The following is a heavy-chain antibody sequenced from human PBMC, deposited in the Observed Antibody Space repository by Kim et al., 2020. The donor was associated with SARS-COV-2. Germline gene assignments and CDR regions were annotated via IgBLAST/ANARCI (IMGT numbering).Heavy chain of an antibody. Sequence: SSTSYAESVKGRFTISRDNAKNTLYLQMNSLRAEDTAVYYCARGRAATTPWGQGTLVTVSS. V-gene: IGHV3-74*01. CDR3: ARGRAATTP. D-gene: IGHD6-25*01. CDR2: SST. J-gene: IGHJ5*02.